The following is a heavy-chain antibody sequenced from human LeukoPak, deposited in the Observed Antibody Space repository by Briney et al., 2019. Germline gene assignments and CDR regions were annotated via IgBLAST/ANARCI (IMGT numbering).Heavy chain of an antibody. J-gene: IGHJ4*02. V-gene: IGHV4-59*01. CDR2: IYYSGST. D-gene: IGHD5-24*01. CDR1: SGSISSYY. Sequence: SETLSLTCTVSSGSISSYYWSWIRQPPGKGLEWIGYIYYSGSTNYNPSLKSRVTISVDTSKNQFSLKLSSVTAADTAVYYCARVRRRDGYIHFDYWGQGTLVTVSS. CDR3: ARVRRRDGYIHFDY.